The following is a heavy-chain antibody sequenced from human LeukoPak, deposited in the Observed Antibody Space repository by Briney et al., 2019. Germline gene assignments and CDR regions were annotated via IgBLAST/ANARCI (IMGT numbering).Heavy chain of an antibody. D-gene: IGHD3-22*01. Sequence: SETLSLTCTVSGGSISSSSYYWGWIRQPPGKGLEWIGSNSGSTYYNPSLKSRVTISVDTSKNQFSLKLSSVTAADTAVYYCARTFYDSSGHPYWGQGTLVTVSS. V-gene: IGHV4-39*07. CDR3: ARTFYDSSGHPY. J-gene: IGHJ4*02. CDR2: NSGST. CDR1: GGSISSSSYY.